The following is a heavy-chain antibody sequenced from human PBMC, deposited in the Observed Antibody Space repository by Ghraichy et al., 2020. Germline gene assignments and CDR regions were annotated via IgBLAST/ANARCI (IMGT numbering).Heavy chain of an antibody. D-gene: IGHD6-13*01. CDR3: ARTKLGAAAGGDFDY. CDR1: GGTFSSYA. V-gene: IGHV1-69*13. Sequence: SVKVSCKASGGTFSSYAISWVRQAPGQGLEWMGGIIPIFGTANYAQKFQGRVTITADESTSTAYMELSSLRSEDTAVYYCARTKLGAAAGGDFDYWGQGTLVPVSS. CDR2: IIPIFGTA. J-gene: IGHJ4*02.